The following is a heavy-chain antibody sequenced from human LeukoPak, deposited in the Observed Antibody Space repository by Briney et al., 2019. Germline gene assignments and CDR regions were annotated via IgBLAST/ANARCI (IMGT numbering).Heavy chain of an antibody. J-gene: IGHJ4*02. D-gene: IGHD3-16*02. CDR3: ARQMVTFGGVIVDDY. CDR1: GGSFSGYY. CDR2: INHSGST. V-gene: IGHV4-34*01. Sequence: SETLSLTCAVYGGSFSGYYWSWIRQPPGKGLEWIGEINHSGSTNYNPSRKSRVTISVDTSRNQFSLKLSSVTAAETPVYYCARQMVTFGGVIVDDYWGQGTLVTVSS.